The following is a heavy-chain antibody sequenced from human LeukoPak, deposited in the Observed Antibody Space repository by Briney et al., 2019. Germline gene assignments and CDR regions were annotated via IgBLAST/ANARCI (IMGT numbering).Heavy chain of an antibody. CDR2: IYSDNT. J-gene: IGHJ5*02. D-gene: IGHD6-13*01. CDR3: ARRGGRISAAGFDP. Sequence: GGSLRLSCTVSGFTVSSNSMSWVRQAPGKGLEWVSFIYSDNTHYSDSVKGRFTISRDNSKNTLYLQMNSLRAEDTAVYYCARRGGRISAAGFDPWGQGTLVTVSS. V-gene: IGHV3-53*01. CDR1: GFTVSSNS.